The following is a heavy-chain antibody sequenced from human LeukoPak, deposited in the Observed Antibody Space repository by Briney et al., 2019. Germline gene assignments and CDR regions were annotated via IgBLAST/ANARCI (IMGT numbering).Heavy chain of an antibody. V-gene: IGHV4-59*11. CDR1: GGSISIHY. CDR2: VYDSGRT. D-gene: IGHD3-22*01. Sequence: SEALSLTCAVSGGSISIHYWSWIRQPPGKRLGWIGFVYDSGRTRYNPSLHSRVTISADTSKNDLSLKLTSVTAAHTAVYYCAILLDKDSSGYPDTFDMWGQGIMVTVSS. CDR3: AILLDKDSSGYPDTFDM. J-gene: IGHJ3*02.